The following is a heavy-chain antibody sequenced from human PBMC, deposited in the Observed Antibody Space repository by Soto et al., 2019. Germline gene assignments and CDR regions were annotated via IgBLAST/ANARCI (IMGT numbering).Heavy chain of an antibody. D-gene: IGHD3-9*01. CDR2: IRIDSNHI. V-gene: IGHV3-48*02. J-gene: IGHJ4*02. CDR1: GFIFTSYS. CDR3: ARDLRYAFDY. Sequence: EVQLVESGGGWVQPGGSLRLSCAASGFIFTSYSMNWVRQAPGKGLEWLSYIRIDSNHIGYADSVRGRFTISSDIAKNSLYLQLNSLRDEDTAVYYCARDLRYAFDYWGQGTLVTVSS.